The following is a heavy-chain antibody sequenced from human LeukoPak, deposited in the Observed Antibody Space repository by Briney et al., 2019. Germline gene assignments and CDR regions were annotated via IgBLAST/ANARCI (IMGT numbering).Heavy chain of an antibody. CDR2: IYYSGST. V-gene: IGHV4-39*01. Sequence: PSETLSLTCTVSGGSISSSSYYWGWICQPPGKGLEWIGSIYYSGSTYYNPSLKSRVTISVDTSKNQFSLKLSSVTAADTAVYYCARHNDGYYDFWSGYALAWFDPWGQGTLVTVSS. D-gene: IGHD3-3*01. J-gene: IGHJ5*02. CDR3: ARHNDGYYDFWSGYALAWFDP. CDR1: GGSISSSSYY.